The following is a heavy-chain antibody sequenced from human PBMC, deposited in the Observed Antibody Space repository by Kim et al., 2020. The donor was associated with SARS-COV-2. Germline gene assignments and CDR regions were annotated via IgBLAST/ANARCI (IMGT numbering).Heavy chain of an antibody. J-gene: IGHJ4*02. V-gene: IGHV3-7*01. CDR3: ARYGYNAAMDF. Sequence: TYYRDSVKGRFTISRDNARNSVSLQMNTLRAEDTSVYYCARYGYNAAMDFWGQGTLVIVSS. D-gene: IGHD1-20*01. CDR2: T.